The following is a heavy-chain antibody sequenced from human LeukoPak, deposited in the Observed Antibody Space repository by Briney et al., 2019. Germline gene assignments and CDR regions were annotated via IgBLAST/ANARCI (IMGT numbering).Heavy chain of an antibody. Sequence: GGSLRLSCAASGFTLSNYSMNWVRQAPGKGLEWVSFISSSSRYIYYADSVKGRFTISRDNAKNSLYLQMNSLRAEDTAVYYCARDGKFAYYYYYYMDVWGKGTTVTVSS. J-gene: IGHJ6*03. CDR3: ARDGKFAYYYYYYMDV. CDR2: ISSSSRYI. CDR1: GFTLSNYS. V-gene: IGHV3-21*01.